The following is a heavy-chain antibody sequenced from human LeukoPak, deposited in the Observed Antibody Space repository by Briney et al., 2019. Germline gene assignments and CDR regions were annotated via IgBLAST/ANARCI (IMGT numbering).Heavy chain of an antibody. D-gene: IGHD2-2*01. Sequence: PGGSLRLSCAASGFTFSTYWMHWVRQAPGKGLVWVSRIYIDGSSTNYADSVKGRFTISRDNAKNTLYLQMNSLRAEDTAVYYCARGASARQDYWGQGTLVTASS. CDR2: IYIDGSST. CDR1: GFTFSTYW. V-gene: IGHV3-74*01. CDR3: ARGASARQDY. J-gene: IGHJ4*02.